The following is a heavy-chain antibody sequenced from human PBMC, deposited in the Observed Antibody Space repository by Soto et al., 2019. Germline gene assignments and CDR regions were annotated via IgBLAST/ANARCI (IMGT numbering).Heavy chain of an antibody. CDR1: DFSFTSHG. D-gene: IGHD2-2*01. V-gene: IGHV1-18*04. CDR2: TSLYNGNT. CDR3: AIYHLELFRFDY. J-gene: IGHJ4*02. Sequence: ASVKVSCKAYDFSFTSHGISWVRQAPGQGLEWMGWTSLYNGNTNYAQQFQGRVTMTTDTSTSTAYMELRSLRSDDTAMYFCAIYHLELFRFDYWGQGTLVTVSS.